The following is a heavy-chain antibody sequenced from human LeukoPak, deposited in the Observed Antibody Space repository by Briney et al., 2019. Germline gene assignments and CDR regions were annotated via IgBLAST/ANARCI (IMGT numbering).Heavy chain of an antibody. J-gene: IGHJ6*02. Sequence: SETLSLTCTVSGGTISSSSYYWGWMRQPPGKGLEWIGSIYYSGSTYYNPSLKSRVTISVDTSKNQFSLKLSSVTAADTAVYYCARHEDSSGYYPYYYYGMDVWGQGTTVTVSS. CDR2: IYYSGST. D-gene: IGHD3-22*01. CDR3: ARHEDSSGYYPYYYYGMDV. V-gene: IGHV4-39*01. CDR1: GGTISSSSYY.